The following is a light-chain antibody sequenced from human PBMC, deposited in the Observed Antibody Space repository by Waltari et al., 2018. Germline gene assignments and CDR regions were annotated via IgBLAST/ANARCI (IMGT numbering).Light chain of an antibody. CDR2: DDR. J-gene: IGLJ2*01. CDR1: NIGSKS. CDR3: QVWDSTSDHYVI. V-gene: IGLV3-21*04. Sequence: SYVLTQPPSVSVDPGKTARITCGGNNIGSKSVHWYQQKPGQAPVLVIYDDRDRPSGIPERCSGSNAGNAATLTSSRAEAGDEAVYSCQVWDSTSDHYVIFGGGTKLTVL.